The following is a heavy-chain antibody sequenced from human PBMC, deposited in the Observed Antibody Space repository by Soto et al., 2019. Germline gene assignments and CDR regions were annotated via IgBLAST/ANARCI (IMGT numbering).Heavy chain of an antibody. D-gene: IGHD2-15*01. J-gene: IGHJ4*02. CDR2: ISSSSSTI. CDR3: ARDRVCSGGSCYSWAPGPQDY. V-gene: IGHV3-48*01. CDR1: GFTFSSYS. Sequence: GGAPRPSSAASGFTFSSYSMNWVRPGPGEGVGGGSYISSSSSTIYYADSVKGRFTISRDNAKNSLYLQMNSLRAEDTAVYYCARDRVCSGGSCYSWAPGPQDYWGQGTLVTVSS.